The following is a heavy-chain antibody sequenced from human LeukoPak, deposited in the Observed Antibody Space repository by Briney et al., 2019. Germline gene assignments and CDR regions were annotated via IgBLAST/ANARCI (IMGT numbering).Heavy chain of an antibody. Sequence: PSETLSLTCTVSGGSISSGGYYWSSIRQHPGKGLEWIGYIYYSGSTYYNPSLKSRVTISVDTSKNQFSLKLSSVTAADTAVYYCARERSTQLWFFDYWGQGTLVTVSS. D-gene: IGHD5-18*01. CDR1: GGSISSGGYY. CDR3: ARERSTQLWFFDY. V-gene: IGHV4-31*03. J-gene: IGHJ4*02. CDR2: IYYSGST.